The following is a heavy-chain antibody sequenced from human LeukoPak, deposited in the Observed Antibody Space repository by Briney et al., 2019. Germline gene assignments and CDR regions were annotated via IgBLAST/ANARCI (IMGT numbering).Heavy chain of an antibody. CDR3: AKDLFRYYDFWSGYYIDY. V-gene: IGHV3-30*02. J-gene: IGHJ4*02. Sequence: GGSLRLSCAASGFTFSSYGMHWVRQAPGKGLERVAFIRYEGSNKYYADSVKGRFTISRDNSKNTLYLQMNSLRAEDTAVYYCAKDLFRYYDFWSGYYIDYWGQGTLVTVSS. D-gene: IGHD3-3*01. CDR2: IRYEGSNK. CDR1: GFTFSSYG.